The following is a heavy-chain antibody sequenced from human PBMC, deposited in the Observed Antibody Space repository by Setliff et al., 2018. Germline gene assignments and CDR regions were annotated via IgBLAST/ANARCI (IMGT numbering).Heavy chain of an antibody. V-gene: IGHV4-39*07. J-gene: IGHJ4*02. D-gene: IGHD3-3*01. Sequence: SETLSLTCTVSGGSISSSSYYWGWLRQPPGKGLEWIGSIYYSGSTYYNPSLKSRVTISVDTYKNQFSLKLSSVTAADTAVYYCARDGGGTIFGVFEGSDYWGQGTLVTVSS. CDR1: GGSISSSSYY. CDR3: ARDGGGTIFGVFEGSDY. CDR2: IYYSGST.